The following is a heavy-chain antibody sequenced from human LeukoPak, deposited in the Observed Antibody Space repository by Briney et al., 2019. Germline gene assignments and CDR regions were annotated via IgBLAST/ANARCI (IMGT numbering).Heavy chain of an antibody. CDR2: ISGSGGST. Sequence: GGSLRLSCAASGFTFSSYAMSWVRQAPGKGLEWVSAISGSGGSTYYADSVKGRFTISRDNSKNTLYLQMNSLRAEDTAVYYCAKDSSDSSGWEIDYWGQGPLVTVSS. V-gene: IGHV3-23*01. D-gene: IGHD6-19*01. J-gene: IGHJ4*02. CDR3: AKDSSDSSGWEIDY. CDR1: GFTFSSYA.